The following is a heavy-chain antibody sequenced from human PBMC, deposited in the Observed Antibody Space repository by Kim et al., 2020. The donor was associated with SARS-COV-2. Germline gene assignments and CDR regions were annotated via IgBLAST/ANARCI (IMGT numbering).Heavy chain of an antibody. CDR2: IYYSGST. Sequence: SETLSLTCTVSGGSISSSSYYWGWIRQPPGKGLEWIGSIYYSGSTYYNPSLKSRVTISVDTSKNQFSLKLSSVTAADTAVYYCARQGAYDYVWGSYHYYFDYWGQGTLSPSPQ. D-gene: IGHD3-16*01. V-gene: IGHV4-39*01. CDR1: GGSISSSSYY. J-gene: IGHJ4*02. CDR3: ARQGAYDYVWGSYHYYFDY.